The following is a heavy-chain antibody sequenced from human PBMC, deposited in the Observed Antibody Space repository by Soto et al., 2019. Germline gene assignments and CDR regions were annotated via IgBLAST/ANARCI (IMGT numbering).Heavy chain of an antibody. D-gene: IGHD3-10*01. V-gene: IGHV4-30-2*01. J-gene: IGHJ4*02. Sequence: QLQLQESGSGLVKPSQTLSLTCAVSGGSMRSGDYSWSWIRQPPGKGLEWIGYIYYSGNTYYNPSLKSRVTISVDRSKTQFPLKLSFAPAAETAVYYSAREAGNLYGSGSLLDYWCQGTLVTVCS. CDR3: AREAGNLYGSGSLLDY. CDR1: GGSMRSGDYS. CDR2: IYYSGNT.